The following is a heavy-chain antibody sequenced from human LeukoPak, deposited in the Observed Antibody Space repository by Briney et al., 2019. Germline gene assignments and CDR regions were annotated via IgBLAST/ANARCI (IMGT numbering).Heavy chain of an antibody. D-gene: IGHD6-13*01. J-gene: IGHJ4*02. CDR1: GFTFSSYR. CDR3: ARSGYSSSWLFDY. Sequence: GGSLRLSCAASGFTFSSYRMNWVRQAPGKGLEWVSSISSSSSYIYYADSVKGRFTISRDNAKNSLYLQMNSLRAEDTAVYYCARSGYSSSWLFDYWGQGTLVTVSS. CDR2: ISSSSSYI. V-gene: IGHV3-21*01.